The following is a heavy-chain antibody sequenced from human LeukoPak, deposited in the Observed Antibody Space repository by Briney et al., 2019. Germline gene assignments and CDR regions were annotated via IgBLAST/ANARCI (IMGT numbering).Heavy chain of an antibody. CDR2: IWYDGSNK. D-gene: IGHD5-24*01. Sequence: GRSLRLSCAASGFTFISYGMHWVRQAPGKGLEWVAVIWYDGSNKYYADSVKGRFTISRDNSKNTLYLQMNSLRAEDTAVYYCARDLDGYNENYFDYWGQGTLVTVSS. J-gene: IGHJ4*02. V-gene: IGHV3-33*01. CDR1: GFTFISYG. CDR3: ARDLDGYNENYFDY.